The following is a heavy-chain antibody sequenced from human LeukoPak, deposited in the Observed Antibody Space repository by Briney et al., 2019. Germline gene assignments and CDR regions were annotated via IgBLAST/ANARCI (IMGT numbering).Heavy chain of an antibody. D-gene: IGHD1-26*01. CDR1: GFTFSSYA. Sequence: PGGSLRLSCAASGFTFSSYAMSWVRQAPGKGLEWVSAISGSGGSTYYADSVKGRFTISRDNSKNTLYLQMDSLRAEDTAVYYCAKTSGSYFLLDAFDIWGQGTMVTVSS. V-gene: IGHV3-23*01. J-gene: IGHJ3*02. CDR2: ISGSGGST. CDR3: AKTSGSYFLLDAFDI.